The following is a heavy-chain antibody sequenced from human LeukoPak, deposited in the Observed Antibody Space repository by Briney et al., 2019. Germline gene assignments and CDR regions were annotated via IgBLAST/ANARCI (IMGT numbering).Heavy chain of an antibody. Sequence: SQTLSLTCTVSGGSISSGDYYWSWIRQPPGKGLEWIGYIYYSGSTYYNPSLKSRVTISVDTSKNQFSLKLSSVTAADTAVYYCARGRGEMATIFAFSKCFHVIDWGQGTLVTVSS. V-gene: IGHV4-30-4*01. CDR2: IYYSGST. J-gene: IGHJ4*02. CDR3: ARGRGEMATIFAFSKCFHVID. CDR1: GGSISSGDYY. D-gene: IGHD5-24*01.